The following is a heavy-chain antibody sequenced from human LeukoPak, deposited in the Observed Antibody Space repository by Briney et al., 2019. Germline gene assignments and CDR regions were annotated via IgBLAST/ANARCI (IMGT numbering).Heavy chain of an antibody. J-gene: IGHJ4*02. Sequence: SVKVSCKASGGTFSNYAISWVRQAPGQGLEWMGGIIPIFGTANYAQKFQGRVTITADESTSTDYMGLSSLRSEDTAVYYCARGDSAYDLFGHIDYWGQGTLVTVSS. CDR3: ARGDSAYDLFGHIDY. CDR1: GGTFSNYA. V-gene: IGHV1-69*13. D-gene: IGHD5-12*01. CDR2: IIPIFGTA.